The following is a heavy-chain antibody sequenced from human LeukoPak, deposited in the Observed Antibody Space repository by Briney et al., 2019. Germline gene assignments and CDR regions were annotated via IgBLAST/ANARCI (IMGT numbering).Heavy chain of an antibody. J-gene: IGHJ4*02. CDR1: GYTFTSYA. CDR2: ITPSGGT. CDR3: AREGRCGGDCYYDY. D-gene: IGHD2-21*02. Sequence: ASVKVSCKASGYTFTSYAIHWVRQAPGQGLEWMGWITPSGGTNYPQKFQGRVAITWDTSITTAYMDLSRLTSDDTAVYYCAREGRCGGDCYYDYWGQGTLVTVSS. V-gene: IGHV1-2*02.